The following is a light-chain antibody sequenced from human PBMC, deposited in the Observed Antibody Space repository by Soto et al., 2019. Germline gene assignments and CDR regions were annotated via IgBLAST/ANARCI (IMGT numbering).Light chain of an antibody. CDR2: DVS. Sequence: ELVLTQSPGTLSLSPGERATLSCRSSHRVSSNYLAWYQQKPGQAPRLLIYDVSSRATGIPHRFSGSGSGTDFTLTISRLEPVECAVYYCQQYGISPTFGQGTKVEIK. CDR1: HRVSSNY. CDR3: QQYGISPT. J-gene: IGKJ1*01. V-gene: IGKV3-20*01.